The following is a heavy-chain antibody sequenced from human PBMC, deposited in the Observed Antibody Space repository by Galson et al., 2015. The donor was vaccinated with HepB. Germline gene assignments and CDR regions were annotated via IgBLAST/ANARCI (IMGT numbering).Heavy chain of an antibody. CDR1: GYTFTSYA. D-gene: IGHD1-26*01. J-gene: IGHJ4*02. V-gene: IGHV1-3*01. CDR3: ARARGSGSYYGY. CDR2: INAGNGNT. Sequence: SVKVSCKASGYTFTSYAMHWVRQAPGHRLEWMGWINAGNGNTKYSQKFQGRVTITRDTSASTAYMELSSLRSEDTAVYYCARARGSGSYYGYWGQGTLVTVSS.